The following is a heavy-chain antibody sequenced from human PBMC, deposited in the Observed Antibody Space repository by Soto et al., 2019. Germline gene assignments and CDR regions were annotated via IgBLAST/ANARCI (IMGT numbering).Heavy chain of an antibody. V-gene: IGHV3-13*01. D-gene: IGHD2-15*01. CDR3: ARGLRCSGGSCYSGANYYYMDV. Sequence: GGSLRLSCAASGFTFSSYDMHWVRQATRKGLEWVSAIGTAGDTYYPGSVKGRFTISRENAKNSLYLQMNSLRAGDTAVYYCARGLRCSGGSCYSGANYYYMDVWGKGTTVTVSS. CDR1: GFTFSSYD. CDR2: IGTAGDT. J-gene: IGHJ6*03.